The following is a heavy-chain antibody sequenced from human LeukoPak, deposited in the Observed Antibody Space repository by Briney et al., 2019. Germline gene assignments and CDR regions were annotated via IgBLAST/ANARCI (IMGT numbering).Heavy chain of an antibody. CDR1: GGSISSSSYY. V-gene: IGHV4-39*01. D-gene: IGHD4-23*01. CDR2: IYYSGST. J-gene: IGHJ4*02. Sequence: SETLSLTCTVSGGSISSSSYYWGWIRQPPGKGLEWIGSIYYSGSTYYNPSLKSRVTISVDTSKNQFSLKLSSVTAADTAVYYCARRLRWQPKNFDYWGKGTLVTVSS. CDR3: ARRLRWQPKNFDY.